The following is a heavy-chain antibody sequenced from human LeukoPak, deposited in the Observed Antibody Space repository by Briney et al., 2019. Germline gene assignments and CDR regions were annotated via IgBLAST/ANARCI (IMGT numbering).Heavy chain of an antibody. CDR2: FDPEDGET. D-gene: IGHD1-7*01. J-gene: IGHJ5*02. V-gene: IGHV1-24*01. CDR1: GYTLTELS. CDR3: ATLGTTGNWFDP. Sequence: ASVKVSCKVSGYTLTELSMHWVRQAPGKGLECMGGFDPEDGETIYAQKFQGRVTMTEDTSTDTAYMELSSLRSEDTAVYYCATLGTTGNWFDPWGQGTLVTVSS.